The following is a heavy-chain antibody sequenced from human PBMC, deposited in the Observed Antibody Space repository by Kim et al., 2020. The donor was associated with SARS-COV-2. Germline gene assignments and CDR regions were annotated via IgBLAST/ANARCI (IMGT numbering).Heavy chain of an antibody. Sequence: SETLSLTCTVSGGSISSSSYYWGWIRQPPGKGLEWIGSIYYSGSTYYNPSLKSRVTISVDTSKNQFSLKLSSVTAADTAVYYCASGYCSGGSCRRYYYYGMDVWGQGTTVTVSS. CDR2: IYYSGST. J-gene: IGHJ6*02. D-gene: IGHD2-15*01. V-gene: IGHV4-39*01. CDR3: ASGYCSGGSCRRYYYYGMDV. CDR1: GGSISSSSYY.